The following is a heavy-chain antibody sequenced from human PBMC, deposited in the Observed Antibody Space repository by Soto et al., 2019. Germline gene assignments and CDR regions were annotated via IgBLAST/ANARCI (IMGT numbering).Heavy chain of an antibody. CDR3: ARAIVGPTTTGWLDP. CDR2: IIPIFGTA. Sequence: QVQLVQSGAEVKKPGSSVQVSCKASGCTFSRYAISWVRQAPGQGLEWMGGIIPIFGTANYARKFQGRVTINADESTSTAYMELSSLRFEDTAVYYCARAIVGPTTTGWLDPWGQGTLVTVSS. D-gene: IGHD1-26*01. J-gene: IGHJ5*02. CDR1: GCTFSRYA. V-gene: IGHV1-69*01.